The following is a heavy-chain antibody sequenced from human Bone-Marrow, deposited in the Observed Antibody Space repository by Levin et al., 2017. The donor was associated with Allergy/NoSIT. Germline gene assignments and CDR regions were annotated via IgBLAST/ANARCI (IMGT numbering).Heavy chain of an antibody. Sequence: GGSLRLSCVASGFTLNRYSMHWVRQAPGKGLEWVSYIDSTSSYRYYADSVKGRFTITRDNAKNSLYLQMNSLRVDDTAIYFCARDEGFMAREYCSSTNCQMDSWGQGILVTVSS. J-gene: IGHJ5*01. CDR1: GFTLNRYS. D-gene: IGHD2/OR15-2a*01. V-gene: IGHV3-21*04. CDR2: IDSTSSYR. CDR3: ARDEGFMAREYCSSTNCQMDS.